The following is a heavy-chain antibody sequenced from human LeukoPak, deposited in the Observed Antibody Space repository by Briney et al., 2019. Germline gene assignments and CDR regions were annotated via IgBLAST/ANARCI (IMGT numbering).Heavy chain of an antibody. CDR1: GFKFEDYG. D-gene: IGHD3-10*01. CDR2: LVWNGEVT. V-gene: IGHV3-20*04. Sequence: GGSLRLSCTTSGFKFEDYGMSWVRQAPGKGLEWVSGLVWNGEVTGYAESVKGRFTISRDNAKNSLYLQMNSLRAEDTAVYYCAREGGSGSYFDYWGQGTLVTVSS. CDR3: AREGGSGSYFDY. J-gene: IGHJ4*02.